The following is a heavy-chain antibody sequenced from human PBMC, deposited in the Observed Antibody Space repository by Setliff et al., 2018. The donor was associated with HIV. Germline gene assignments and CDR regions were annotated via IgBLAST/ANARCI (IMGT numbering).Heavy chain of an antibody. CDR1: GGSISSGSYY. D-gene: IGHD3-9*01. CDR2: INTSGST. Sequence: PSETLSLTCTVSGGSISSGSYYWSWIRQPAGKGLEWIGRINTSGSTNYNPSLKSRVTISVDTSKNQFSLKLSSVTAADTAVYYCARHHSYYDILTGYRLYYFDYWGQGTTVTVSS. V-gene: IGHV4-61*02. CDR3: ARHHSYYDILTGYRLYYFDY. J-gene: IGHJ4*03.